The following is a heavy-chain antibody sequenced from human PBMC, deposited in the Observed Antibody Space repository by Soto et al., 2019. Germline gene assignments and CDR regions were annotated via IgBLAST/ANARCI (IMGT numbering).Heavy chain of an antibody. D-gene: IGHD1-26*01. Sequence: SETLSLTCTVSGGSISSYYWSWMRQPPGKGLQWIGDIYNNERTKYNPSLESRVTISVDTSKNQFSLKLSSVTAADTAVYYCARWELLNYYFDYWGQGTLVTVSS. J-gene: IGHJ4*02. CDR1: GGSISSYY. CDR2: IYNNERT. V-gene: IGHV4-59*12. CDR3: ARWELLNYYFDY.